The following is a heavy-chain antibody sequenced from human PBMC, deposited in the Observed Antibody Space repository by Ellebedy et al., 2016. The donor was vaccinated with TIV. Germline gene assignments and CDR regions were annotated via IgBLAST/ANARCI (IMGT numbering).Heavy chain of an antibody. Sequence: AASVKVSCKASGYTFSRYDINWVRQATGQGLEWMGLINPSGGSTTYAQKFQGRVTMTRETSTNTVYMELTSLRSEDTAVYYCARDARSGWADFDYWGQGTLVTVSS. D-gene: IGHD6-19*01. CDR3: ARDARSGWADFDY. CDR1: GYTFSRYD. CDR2: INPSGGST. V-gene: IGHV1-46*01. J-gene: IGHJ4*02.